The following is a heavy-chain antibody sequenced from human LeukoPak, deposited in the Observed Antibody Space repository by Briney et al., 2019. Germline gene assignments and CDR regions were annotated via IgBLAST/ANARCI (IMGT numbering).Heavy chain of an antibody. CDR3: ARVIVTDYYDSSGYLDA. J-gene: IGHJ5*02. Sequence: KPSETLSLTCAVYGGSFSGYYWNWIRQPPGKGLEWIGYIYYSGSTNYNPSLKSRVTISVDTSKNQFSLKLSSVTAADTAVYYCARVIVTDYYDSSGYLDAWGQGTLVTVSS. CDR2: IYYSGST. V-gene: IGHV4-59*01. CDR1: GGSFSGYY. D-gene: IGHD3-22*01.